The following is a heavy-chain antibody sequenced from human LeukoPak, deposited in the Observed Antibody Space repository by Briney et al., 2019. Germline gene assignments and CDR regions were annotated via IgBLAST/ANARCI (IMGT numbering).Heavy chain of an antibody. J-gene: IGHJ4*02. V-gene: IGHV3-33*06. CDR2: IWNDGSDK. CDR3: AKPTRGSGSFLIDF. Sequence: GGSLRLSCAASGFTFSSYGMHWARQAPGKGLEWVAVIWNDGSDKYYADSVKGRFTISRDNSKNTLYVQMNSLRAEDTAVYYCAKPTRGSGSFLIDFWGQGTLVTVSS. CDR1: GFTFSSYG. D-gene: IGHD1-26*01.